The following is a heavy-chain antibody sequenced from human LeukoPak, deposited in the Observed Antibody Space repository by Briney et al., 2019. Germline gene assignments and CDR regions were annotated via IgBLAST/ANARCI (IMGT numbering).Heavy chain of an antibody. D-gene: IGHD3-10*01. CDR3: ARGAGLMVRGAPPEGMDV. Sequence: GGSLRLSCAASGFTLSSYKMNWVRQAPGKGLEWVSYIRSDSSTIYYADSVKGRFTISRDNAKNSLYLQMNSLRAEDTAVYYCARGAGLMVRGAPPEGMDVWGQGTTVTVSS. J-gene: IGHJ6*02. CDR2: IRSDSSTI. CDR1: GFTLSSYK. V-gene: IGHV3-48*04.